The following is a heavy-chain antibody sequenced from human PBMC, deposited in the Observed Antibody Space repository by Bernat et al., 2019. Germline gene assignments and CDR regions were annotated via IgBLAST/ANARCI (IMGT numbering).Heavy chain of an antibody. D-gene: IGHD2-15*01. V-gene: IGHV3-74*01. J-gene: IGHJ4*02. CDR3: AMFDTDIV. CDR1: GFTFSSSW. Sequence: EVQLVESGGGLVQPGGSLRLSCAASGFTFSSSWIHWVRQAPGKGLVWVSRINSDGSGTLYADSVKGRFTISRDDARSTLYLQMNSLRAEDTAVYYCAMFDTDIVWGQGTLVTVSS. CDR2: INSDGSGT.